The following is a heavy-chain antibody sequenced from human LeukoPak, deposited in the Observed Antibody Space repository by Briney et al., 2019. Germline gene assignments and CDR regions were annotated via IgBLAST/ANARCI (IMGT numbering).Heavy chain of an antibody. D-gene: IGHD2-2*01. CDR3: ARQPPPVIVVVPAATGGNWFDP. CDR2: IYYSGST. J-gene: IGHJ5*02. V-gene: IGHV4-39*01. CDR1: GGSISSSSYY. Sequence: SETLSLTCTVSGGSISSSSYYWGWIRPPPGKGLEWIGSIYYSGSTYYNPSLKSRVTISVDTSKNQFALKLSSVTAADTAVYYCARQPPPVIVVVPAATGGNWFDPWGQGTLVTVSS.